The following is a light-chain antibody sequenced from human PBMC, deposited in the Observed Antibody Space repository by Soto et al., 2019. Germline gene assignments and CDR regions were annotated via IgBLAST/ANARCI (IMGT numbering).Light chain of an antibody. CDR2: GAS. V-gene: IGKV3-15*01. Sequence: EIVMTQSPATLSVSPGERATLSCRASQSVSSNLAWYQQKPGQAPRLLFYGASTRATGIPDRFSGSGSETEFTLTMSSLQPEDFAVYYCQQYDNWPPWTFGQGTKVEIK. CDR3: QQYDNWPPWT. J-gene: IGKJ1*01. CDR1: QSVSSN.